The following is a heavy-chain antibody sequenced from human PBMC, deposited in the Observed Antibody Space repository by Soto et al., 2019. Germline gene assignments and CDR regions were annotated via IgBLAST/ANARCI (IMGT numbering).Heavy chain of an antibody. CDR2: IYYSGST. J-gene: IGHJ4*02. Sequence: QVQLQESGPGLVKPSETLSLTCTVSGGSISSYYWSWIRQPPGKGLEWIGYIYYSGSTNYNPSLKSRDTISVDTSKNQFSLKLSSVTAADTAVYYCARHSNYYGDYIFDYWGQGTLVTVSS. CDR1: GGSISSYY. CDR3: ARHSNYYGDYIFDY. D-gene: IGHD4-17*01. V-gene: IGHV4-59*08.